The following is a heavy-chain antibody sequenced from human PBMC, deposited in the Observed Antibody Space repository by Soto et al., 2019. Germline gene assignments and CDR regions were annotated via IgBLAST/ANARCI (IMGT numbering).Heavy chain of an antibody. V-gene: IGHV1-69*04. CDR2: IIPILGIA. Sequence: SVKVSCKASGGTFSSYTISWVRQAPGQGLEWMGRIIPILGIANYAQKFQGRVTITADKSTSTAYMELSSLRSEDTAVYYCARDPDYGSGSYAFDYWGQGTLVTVSS. CDR3: ARDPDYGSGSYAFDY. CDR1: GGTFSSYT. J-gene: IGHJ4*02. D-gene: IGHD3-10*01.